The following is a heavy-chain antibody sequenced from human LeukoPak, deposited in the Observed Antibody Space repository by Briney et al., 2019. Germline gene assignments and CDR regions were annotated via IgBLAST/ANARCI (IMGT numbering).Heavy chain of an antibody. V-gene: IGHV1-2*02. CDR2: INPNSGGT. Sequence: ASVKASCKASGYTFSGYYMNWVRQAPGQGLEWMGWINPNSGGTNYAQKFQGRVTMTRDTSIRTAYMELSRLRSDDTAVYYCARGRDSGSPYDAFDMWGQGTMVTVSS. CDR1: GYTFSGYY. J-gene: IGHJ3*02. D-gene: IGHD1-26*01. CDR3: ARGRDSGSPYDAFDM.